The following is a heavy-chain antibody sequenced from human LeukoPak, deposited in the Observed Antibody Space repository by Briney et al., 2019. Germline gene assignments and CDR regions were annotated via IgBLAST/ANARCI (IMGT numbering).Heavy chain of an antibody. CDR3: AKEPRDCTGGTCYSVGGYYFHY. J-gene: IGHJ4*02. CDR2: ISGTGGST. CDR1: GFTFSTYA. V-gene: IGHV3-23*01. D-gene: IGHD2-15*01. Sequence: GGSLRLSCAASGFTFSTYAMSWVRQAPGKGLEWVSAISGTGGSTYYADSVKGRFTISRDNSKNTLYLQMNSLRAEDTAVYYCAKEPRDCTGGTCYSVGGYYFHYCGQGTLVTVSS.